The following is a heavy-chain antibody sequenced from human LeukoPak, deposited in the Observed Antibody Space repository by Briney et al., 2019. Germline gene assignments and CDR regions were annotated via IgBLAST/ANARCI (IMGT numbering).Heavy chain of an antibody. J-gene: IGHJ4*02. Sequence: GGSLRLSCAASGFTFSSYAMSWVRQAPGKGLERVSAISGSGGSTYYADSVKGRFTISRDNSKNTLYLQMNSLRAEDTAVYYCAKYSRGDGYNFDYWGQGTLVTVSS. CDR3: AKYSRGDGYNFDY. D-gene: IGHD5-24*01. CDR1: GFTFSSYA. V-gene: IGHV3-23*01. CDR2: ISGSGGST.